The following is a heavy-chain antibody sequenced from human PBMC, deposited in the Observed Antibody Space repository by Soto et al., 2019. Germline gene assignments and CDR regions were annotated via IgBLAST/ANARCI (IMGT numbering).Heavy chain of an antibody. V-gene: IGHV1-69*13. CDR1: GGTFSSYA. CDR2: IIPIFGTA. D-gene: IGHD2-21*02. CDR3: AREGLYCGGDCYYYYGMDV. Sequence: SVKVSCKASGGTFSSYAISWVRQAPGQGLEWMGGIIPIFGTANYAQKFQGRVTITADESTSTAYMELSSLRSEDTAVYYCAREGLYCGGDCYYYYGMDVWGQGTTVTVSS. J-gene: IGHJ6*02.